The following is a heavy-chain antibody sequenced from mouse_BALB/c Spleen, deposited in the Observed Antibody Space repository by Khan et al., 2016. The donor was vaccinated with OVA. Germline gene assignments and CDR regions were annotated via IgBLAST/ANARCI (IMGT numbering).Heavy chain of an antibody. CDR1: GFSLSDYG. CDR3: AKGVWSYYYTVDY. J-gene: IGHJ4*01. CDR2: IWGGGST. V-gene: IGHV2-6-5*01. Sequence: QVQLKQSGPGLVAPSQNLSITCTVSGFSLSDYGVSWIRQPPGKGLEWLGVIWGGGSTYYNSALKSRLSISQDNSKSQVFLKMSSLQSDDTAMFYCAKGVWSYYYTVDYWGQGTSVTGSS.